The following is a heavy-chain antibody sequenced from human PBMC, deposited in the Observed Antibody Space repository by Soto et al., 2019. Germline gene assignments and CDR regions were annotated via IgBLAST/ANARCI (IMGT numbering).Heavy chain of an antibody. Sequence: LRLSCAASGFTFSSYEMNWVRQAPGKGLEWVSGLGGSNSDTHYAASVEGRFTVSRDNSRSTLFLQMNSLRVEDTAVYYCAKDKVDHNSVWDPFDIWGQGTMVTVSS. CDR1: GFTFSSYE. D-gene: IGHD2-15*01. CDR2: LGGSNSDT. J-gene: IGHJ3*02. V-gene: IGHV3-23*01. CDR3: AKDKVDHNSVWDPFDI.